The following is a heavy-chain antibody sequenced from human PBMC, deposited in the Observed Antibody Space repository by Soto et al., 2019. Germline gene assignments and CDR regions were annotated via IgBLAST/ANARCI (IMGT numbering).Heavy chain of an antibody. J-gene: IGHJ6*02. CDR1: GGSISSSSYY. CDR3: ARHPITTYYYYGMDV. D-gene: IGHD4-4*01. CDR2: IYYSGST. V-gene: IGHV4-39*01. Sequence: QLLESGPGLVKPSETLSLTCTVSGGSISSSSYYWGWIRQPPGKGLEWIGSIYYSGSTYYNPSLKSRVTISVDTSKNQFSLKLSSVTAADTAVYYCARHPITTYYYYGMDVWGQGTTVTVSS.